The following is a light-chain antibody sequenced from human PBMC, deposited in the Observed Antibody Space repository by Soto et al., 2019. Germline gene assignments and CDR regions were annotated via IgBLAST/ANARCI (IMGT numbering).Light chain of an antibody. Sequence: SALTQPGSVCGSPGQSITISCTGTSSDVGGYNYVSWYQQHPGKAPKLMIYEVSNRPSGVSNRFSGSKSGNTASLTISGLQAEDEADYYCSSYTSSSTDCVFGTGTKVTVL. V-gene: IGLV2-14*01. CDR1: SSDVGGYNY. CDR3: SSYTSSSTDCV. CDR2: EVS. J-gene: IGLJ1*01.